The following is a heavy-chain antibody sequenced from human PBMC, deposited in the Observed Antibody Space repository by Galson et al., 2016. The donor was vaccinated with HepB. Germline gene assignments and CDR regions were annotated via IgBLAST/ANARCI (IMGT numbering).Heavy chain of an antibody. Sequence: SVKVSCKASGYTFTSYFIHWVRQAPGQGLEWMGIINPKTYSTNYAQSFQGRVALTRDTSTSTAYMELSSLRSEDTAVYYCARVSGVRNAGTQYWGQGTLVTVSS. CDR3: ARVSGVRNAGTQY. CDR2: INPKTYST. D-gene: IGHD3-10*01. CDR1: GYTFTSYF. J-gene: IGHJ4*02. V-gene: IGHV1-46*01.